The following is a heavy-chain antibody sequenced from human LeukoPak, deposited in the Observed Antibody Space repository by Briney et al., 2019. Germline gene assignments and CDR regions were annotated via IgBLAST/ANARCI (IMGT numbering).Heavy chain of an antibody. CDR2: IKSDGSST. CDR3: SRDSLSSCGGDCYSGLDV. V-gene: IGHV3-74*01. D-gene: IGHD2-21*02. CDR1: GFTFSNYW. J-gene: IGHJ6*02. Sequence: GSLRLSCAASGFTFSNYWMHWVRQAPGEALMWVSRIKSDGSSTTYADSVKGRFTISRDNAKNTLYLQMNSLRAEDTAVNYCSRDSLSSCGGDCYSGLDVWGQGTTVTVSS.